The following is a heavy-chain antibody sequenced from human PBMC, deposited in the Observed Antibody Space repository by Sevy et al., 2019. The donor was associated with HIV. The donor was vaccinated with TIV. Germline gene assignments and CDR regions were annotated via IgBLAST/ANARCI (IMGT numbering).Heavy chain of an antibody. CDR3: AGENAWGRGYS. J-gene: IGHJ4*02. D-gene: IGHD1-26*01. Sequence: SETLSLTCTVSGGSITSLYWNWIRQPPGKGLEWIANIYYNGHINYNPSLKSRVTFSLDTSKNQLSLRRSSVTAADTAMYYCAGENAWGRGYSWGQGTLVTVSS. V-gene: IGHV4-59*08. CDR2: IYYNGHI. CDR1: GGSITSLY.